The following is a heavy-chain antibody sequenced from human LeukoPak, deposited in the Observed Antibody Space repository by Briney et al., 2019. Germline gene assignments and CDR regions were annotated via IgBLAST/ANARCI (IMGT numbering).Heavy chain of an antibody. CDR1: GFTFSRHA. CDR2: ISYDGSNK. J-gene: IGHJ3*01. V-gene: IGHV3-30-3*01. D-gene: IGHD4-17*01. CDR3: ARSAGDPHAFDV. Sequence: HPGGSLRLSCAASGFTFSRHAMPWVRQAPGKGLEWVAVISYDGSNKDYADSVKGRFTVSRDNSKNTLYLQFSSLRAEDTAVFYCARSAGDPHAFDVWGQGTMVIVSS.